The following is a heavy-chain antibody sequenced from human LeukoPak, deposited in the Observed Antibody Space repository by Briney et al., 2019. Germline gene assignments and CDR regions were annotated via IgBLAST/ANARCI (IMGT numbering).Heavy chain of an antibody. CDR3: ARLEQNDYGDYVGGAYFDY. CDR1: RGSISSYY. Sequence: SETLSLTCTVSRGSISSYYWSWIRQPAGKGLEWIGRIYTSGSTNYNPSLKSRVTMSVDTSKNQFSLKLSSVTAADTAVYYCARLEQNDYGDYVGGAYFDYWGQGTLVTVSS. J-gene: IGHJ4*02. CDR2: IYTSGST. D-gene: IGHD4-17*01. V-gene: IGHV4-4*07.